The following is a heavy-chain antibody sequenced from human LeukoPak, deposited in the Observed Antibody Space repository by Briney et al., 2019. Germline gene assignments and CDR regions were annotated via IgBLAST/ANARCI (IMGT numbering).Heavy chain of an antibody. Sequence: GGSLRLSCAASGFTFSSYWMSWVRQAPGKGLECVANIKQDGSEKYYVDSVKGRFTISRDNALNSLYLQMNRLRAEDTAIYYCARSIPYGTTWYGRSDYWGQGTLVTVSS. J-gene: IGHJ4*02. D-gene: IGHD6-13*01. CDR3: ARSIPYGTTWYGRSDY. CDR1: GFTFSSYW. V-gene: IGHV3-7*03. CDR2: IKQDGSEK.